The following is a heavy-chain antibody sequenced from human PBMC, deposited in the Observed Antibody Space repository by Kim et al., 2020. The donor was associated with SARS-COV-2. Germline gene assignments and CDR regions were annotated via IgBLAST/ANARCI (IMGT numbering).Heavy chain of an antibody. V-gene: IGHV1-69*04. D-gene: IGHD3-22*01. Sequence: YAQKFQGRVTITADKSTSTAYMELSSLRSEDTAVYYCARDINYYDSMGYWGQGTLVTVSS. J-gene: IGHJ4*02. CDR3: ARDINYYDSMGY.